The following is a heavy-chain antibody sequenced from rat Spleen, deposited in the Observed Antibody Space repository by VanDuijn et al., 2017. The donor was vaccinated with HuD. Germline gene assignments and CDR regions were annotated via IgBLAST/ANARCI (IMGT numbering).Heavy chain of an antibody. J-gene: IGHJ2*01. Sequence: EVQLVESGGGLVQPGRSLKLSCAASGFTFSDYNMAWVRQAPKKGLEWVATISYDGSSTYYRDSVKGRFTISRDIAKSTLFLQMNSLKSEDTATYYCATGIQLYHFDYWGQGVMVTVSS. CDR3: ATGIQLYHFDY. CDR2: ISYDGSST. D-gene: IGHD1-5*01. CDR1: GFTFSDYN. V-gene: IGHV5-7*01.